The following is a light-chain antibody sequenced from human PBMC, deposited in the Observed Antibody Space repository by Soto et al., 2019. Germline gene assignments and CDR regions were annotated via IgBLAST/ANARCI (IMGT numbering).Light chain of an antibody. CDR2: GAS. V-gene: IGKV3-20*01. J-gene: IGKJ1*01. CDR1: QSVSSY. Sequence: EIVMTQSPATLSVSPGERATLSCRASQSVSSYLAWYQQKPGQAHRLLIYGASSRATGIHDRFSGSGSGTDFTLTIRRLEPEDFAVYYCKQYGSSPWTFGQGTKVDIK. CDR3: KQYGSSPWT.